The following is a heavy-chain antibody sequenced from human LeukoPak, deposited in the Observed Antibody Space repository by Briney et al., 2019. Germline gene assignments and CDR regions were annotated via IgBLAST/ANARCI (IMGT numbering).Heavy chain of an antibody. Sequence: GGSLRLPCAASGFTFSTFWMNWVRQAPGKGLEWVSHISDSGGKTYYADSVKGRFTISRDNSKNTLYLQMDNLRAEDTAIYYCADFGSGSYCFDYWGQGTLVTVSS. V-gene: IGHV3-23*01. CDR3: ADFGSGSYCFDY. D-gene: IGHD3-10*01. J-gene: IGHJ4*02. CDR2: ISDSGGKT. CDR1: GFTFSTFW.